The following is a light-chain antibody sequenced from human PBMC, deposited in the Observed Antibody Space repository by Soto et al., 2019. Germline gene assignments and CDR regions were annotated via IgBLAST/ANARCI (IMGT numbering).Light chain of an antibody. CDR3: QQYGSSQWT. CDR1: QSVSSSY. Sequence: EIALTQSSGTLSLSPGERATLSCRSSQSVSSSYLAWYQQKPGQAPRLIIYGASSRATGIPDRFSGSGSGTDCTLTISRLEPEDVAVYYCQQYGSSQWTLGQGTKVDIK. V-gene: IGKV3-20*01. CDR2: GAS. J-gene: IGKJ1*01.